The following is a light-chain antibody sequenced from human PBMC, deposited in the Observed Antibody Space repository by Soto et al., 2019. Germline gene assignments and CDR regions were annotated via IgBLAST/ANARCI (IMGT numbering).Light chain of an antibody. CDR1: QSIRTN. V-gene: IGKV3-20*01. CDR2: GAS. J-gene: IGKJ4*01. Sequence: EIVLTQSPGTLSLSPGERVTLSCRASQSIRTNVAWYQQIPGQAPRLLVYGASSRATGIPDRFSGSGSGTDFTLTISRLEPEDFAVYYCQQYGSSLTFGGGTKVDIK. CDR3: QQYGSSLT.